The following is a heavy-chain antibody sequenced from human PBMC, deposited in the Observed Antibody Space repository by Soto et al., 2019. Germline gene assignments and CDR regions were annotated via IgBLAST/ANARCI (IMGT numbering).Heavy chain of an antibody. CDR3: ARDHCSSTSCYLFQQ. CDR1: GFTFSSYG. CDR2: IWYDGSNR. J-gene: IGHJ1*01. V-gene: IGHV3-33*08. Sequence: PGGSLRLSCAASGFTFSSYGIHWVRQAPGKGLEWVAVIWYDGSNRYYADSVKGRFTISRDNSKNTLYLQMNSLRAEDTAVYYCARDHCSSTSCYLFQQWGQGTLVTVSS. D-gene: IGHD2-2*01.